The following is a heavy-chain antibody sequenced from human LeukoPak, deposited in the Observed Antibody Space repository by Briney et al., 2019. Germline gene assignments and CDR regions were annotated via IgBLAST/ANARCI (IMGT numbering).Heavy chain of an antibody. J-gene: IGHJ5*02. CDR1: GASMDGYF. D-gene: IGHD6-19*01. CDR2: IYSGGDT. Sequence: SETLSLTCTVSGASMDGYFWSWIRQPPGKGLEWIGFIYSGGDTSYSPSLRSRLTIAVDTSKSQFSLKLYSVTAADTAVYYCARAGGSGWYGKLDPWGQGTLVTVSS. V-gene: IGHV4-4*09. CDR3: ARAGGSGWYGKLDP.